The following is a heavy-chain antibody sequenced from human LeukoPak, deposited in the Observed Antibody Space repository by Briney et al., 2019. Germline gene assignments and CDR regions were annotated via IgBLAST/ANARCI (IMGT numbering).Heavy chain of an antibody. Sequence: GGSLRLSCAASGFTLSNYWMHWVRQAPGKGLVWVSRVSYNGNTITYADSVKGRFTISRDNSENTLNLQMNSLRAEDTAIYYCAKARAGDITAAFNYWGQGTLVTVSS. CDR3: AKARAGDITAAFNY. J-gene: IGHJ4*02. D-gene: IGHD6-13*01. CDR1: GFTLSNYW. CDR2: VSYNGNTI. V-gene: IGHV3-74*01.